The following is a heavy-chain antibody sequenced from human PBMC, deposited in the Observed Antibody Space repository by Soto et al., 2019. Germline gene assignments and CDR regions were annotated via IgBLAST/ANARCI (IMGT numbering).Heavy chain of an antibody. V-gene: IGHV3-9*01. CDR2: ISWNSGSI. CDR1: GFTFDDYA. D-gene: IGHD6-6*01. CDR3: AKDGAARFYGMDV. J-gene: IGHJ6*02. Sequence: GGSLRLSCAASGFTFDDYAMHWVRQAPGKGLEWVSGISWNSGSIGYADSVKGRFTISRDNAKNSLYLQMNSLRAEDTALYYCAKDGAARFYGMDVWGQGTTVTVSS.